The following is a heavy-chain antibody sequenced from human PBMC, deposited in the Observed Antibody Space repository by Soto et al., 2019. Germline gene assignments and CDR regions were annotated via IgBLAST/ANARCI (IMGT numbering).Heavy chain of an antibody. D-gene: IGHD5-18*01. V-gene: IGHV3-33*01. Sequence: GGSLRLSCAASGFTFSSYGMHWVRQAPGKGLEWVAVIWYDGSNKYYADSVKGRFTISRDNSKNTLYLQMNSLRAEDTAVYYCARDIVTYSYGVDYWGQGTLVTVSS. CDR1: GFTFSSYG. CDR3: ARDIVTYSYGVDY. J-gene: IGHJ4*02. CDR2: IWYDGSNK.